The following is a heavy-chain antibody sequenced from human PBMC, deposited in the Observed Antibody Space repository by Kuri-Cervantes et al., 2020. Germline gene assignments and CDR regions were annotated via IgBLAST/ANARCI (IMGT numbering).Heavy chain of an antibody. J-gene: IGHJ6*03. CDR1: GYTFTGYY. V-gene: IGHV1-2*02. Sequence: ASVKVSCKASGYTFTGYYMHWVRQAPGQGLEWMGWINPNSGGTNYAQKFQGRVTMTRDTSISTAYMELSRLRSDDTAVYYCARGGYSGSYSIFPIYYYYYMDVWGKGTTVTVSS. D-gene: IGHD1-26*01. CDR3: ARGGYSGSYSIFPIYYYYYMDV. CDR2: INPNSGGT.